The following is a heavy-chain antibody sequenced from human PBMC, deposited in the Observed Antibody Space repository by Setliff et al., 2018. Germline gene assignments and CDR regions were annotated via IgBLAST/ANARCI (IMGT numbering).Heavy chain of an antibody. CDR2: IIPIFGTA. CDR1: GGTFSSYA. D-gene: IGHD6-19*01. V-gene: IGHV1-69*13. J-gene: IGHJ4*02. Sequence: GASVKVSCKASGGTFSSYAISWVRQAPGQGLEWMGGIIPIFGTANYAQKFQGRVTITADEPTSTAYMELSSLRSEDTAVYYCARSGPYGMGVGNSGWYYRDYWGQGTLVTVSS. CDR3: ARSGPYGMGVGNSGWYYRDY.